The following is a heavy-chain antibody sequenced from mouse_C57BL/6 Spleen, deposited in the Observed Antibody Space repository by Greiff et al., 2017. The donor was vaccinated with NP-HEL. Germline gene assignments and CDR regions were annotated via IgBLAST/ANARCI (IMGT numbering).Heavy chain of an antibody. J-gene: IGHJ2*01. CDR3: ARYKGPLDY. CDR2: IRNKANGYTT. V-gene: IGHV7-3*01. Sequence: EVHLVESGGGLVQPGGSLSLSCAASGFTFTDYYMSWVRQPPGKALEWLGFIRNKANGYTTEYSASVKGRFTISRDNSQSILYLQMNALRAEDSATYYCARYKGPLDYWGQGTTLTVSS. CDR1: GFTFTDYY.